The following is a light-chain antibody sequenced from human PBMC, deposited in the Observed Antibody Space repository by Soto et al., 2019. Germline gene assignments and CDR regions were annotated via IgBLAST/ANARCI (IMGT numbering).Light chain of an antibody. CDR2: DAA. CDR1: QSVGTS. V-gene: IGKV3-11*01. J-gene: IGKJ1*01. CDR3: QHRSSWPRA. Sequence: DIVLTQSPATLSLSPGDRATLSCRASQSVGTSIAWYKQQPGQAPRLLIHDAAYRASGIPERFSGSGSGTAFSLSISSLEPDHFEVYYCQHRSSWPRAFGRGTKVDIK.